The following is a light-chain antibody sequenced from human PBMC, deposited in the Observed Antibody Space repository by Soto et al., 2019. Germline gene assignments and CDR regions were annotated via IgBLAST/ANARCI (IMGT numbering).Light chain of an antibody. J-gene: IGKJ1*01. V-gene: IGKV1D-16*01. CDR2: GAS. CDR3: QQYDRYPRT. CDR1: QGISTW. Sequence: DIQMTQFPSSVSASVGDRVNITCRASQGISTWLAWYQQKPERAPKSLIYGASRLQSGVPPRFSGSGPEPDFTLTISGVQPEEFATYYCQQYDRYPRTFGQGTKGEIK.